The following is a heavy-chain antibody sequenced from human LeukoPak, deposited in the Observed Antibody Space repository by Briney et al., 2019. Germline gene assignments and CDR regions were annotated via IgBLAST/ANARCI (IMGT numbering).Heavy chain of an antibody. CDR2: ISAYNGNT. CDR3: ARTVGATIVGRPSPPPKDY. CDR1: GYTFTGYY. J-gene: IGHJ4*02. V-gene: IGHV1-18*04. Sequence: GASVKVSCKASGYTFTGYYMHWVRQAPGQGLEWMGWISAYNGNTNYAQKLQGRVTMTTDTSTSTAYMELRSLRSDDTAVYYCARTVGATIVGRPSPPPKDYWGQGTLVTVSS. D-gene: IGHD1-26*01.